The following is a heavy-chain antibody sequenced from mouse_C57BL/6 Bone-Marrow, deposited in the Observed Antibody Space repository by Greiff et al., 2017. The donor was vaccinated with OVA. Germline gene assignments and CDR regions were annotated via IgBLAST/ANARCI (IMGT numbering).Heavy chain of an antibody. V-gene: IGHV5-16*01. CDR1: GFTFSDYY. CDR2: INYDGSST. Sequence: EVMLVESEGGLVQPGSSMKLSCTASGFTFSDYYMAWVRQVPEKGLEWVANINYDGSSTYYLDSLKSRFIISRDNAKNILYLQMSSLKSEDTATYYCARVYYYGSYYFYYWGQGTTLTVSS. CDR3: ARVYYYGSYYFYY. J-gene: IGHJ2*01. D-gene: IGHD1-1*01.